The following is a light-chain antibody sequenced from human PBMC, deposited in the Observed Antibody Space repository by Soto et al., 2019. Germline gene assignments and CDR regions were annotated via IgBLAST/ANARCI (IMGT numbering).Light chain of an antibody. J-gene: IGLJ3*02. CDR1: SSDVGNYNF. CDR3: CSYAGSDTWV. CDR2: EDS. V-gene: IGLV2-23*01. Sequence: QSVLTQPASVSGSPEQSITISCTGTSSDVGNYNFVSWYQQHPGKAPKLIIYEDSKRPSGISNRFSGSKSGNTASLTISGLQPEDEADYYCCSYAGSDTWVFGGGTKLTVL.